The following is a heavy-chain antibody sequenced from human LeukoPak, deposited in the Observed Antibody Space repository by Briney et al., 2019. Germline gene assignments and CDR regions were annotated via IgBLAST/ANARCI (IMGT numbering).Heavy chain of an antibody. J-gene: IGHJ5*02. CDR3: VRWQSGSMFHPP. V-gene: IGHV4-39*01. CDR1: GGSISSSSHY. D-gene: IGHD3-10*02. CDR2: IYYGGTT. Sequence: SETLSLTCTVSGGSISSSSHYWGRIRQPPGKGLEWIGSIYYGGTTAYNSSLKSRVTISVDTTKNQCSLKLSSVTAADTAVYYCVRWQSGSMFHPPWGQGTLVTVSS.